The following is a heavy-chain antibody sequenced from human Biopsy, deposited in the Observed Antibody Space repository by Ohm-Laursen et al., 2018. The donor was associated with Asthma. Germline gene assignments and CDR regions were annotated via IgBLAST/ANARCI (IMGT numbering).Heavy chain of an antibody. CDR1: SGSGGYMRSGNYY. Sequence: GTLSLTCSLSSGSGGYMRSGNYYWGWIRQPPGKGLEWIGSIYYSGTTYYTPSLESRVTVSADTTKNQFSLKLTSVTAADTAVYYCVRGSSSWHHGPFHYYYGLDVWGQGTTATVSS. CDR3: VRGSSSWHHGPFHYYYGLDV. D-gene: IGHD6-13*01. V-gene: IGHV4-39*01. CDR2: IYYSGTT. J-gene: IGHJ6*02.